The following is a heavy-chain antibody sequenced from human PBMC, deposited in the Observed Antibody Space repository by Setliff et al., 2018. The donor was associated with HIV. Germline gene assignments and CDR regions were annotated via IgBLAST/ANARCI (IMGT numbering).Heavy chain of an antibody. V-gene: IGHV3-21*06. D-gene: IGHD6-13*01. CDR1: GFTFRMQT. J-gene: IGHJ4*02. CDR3: ARQGQVAAFDY. Sequence: GGSLRLSCAASGFTFRMQTMTWVRQAPGKGLEWLASINSNSHEISYLDSLGGRFTVSRDNARSSLFLQMDSLRVEDTAVYYCARQGQVAAFDYWGLGTLVTVSS. CDR2: INSNSHEI.